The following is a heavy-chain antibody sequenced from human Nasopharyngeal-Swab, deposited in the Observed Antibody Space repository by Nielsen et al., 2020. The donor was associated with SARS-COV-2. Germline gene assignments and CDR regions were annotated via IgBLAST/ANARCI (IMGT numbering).Heavy chain of an antibody. CDR2: ISSSSYI. CDR3: ARTDGYTLNNAFDI. Sequence: GGSLRLSCAASGFTFSSYSMNWVRQAPGKGLEWVSSISSSSYIYYGDSVKGRFTISRDNAKNSLYLQMNSLRAEDTAVYYCARTDGYTLNNAFDIWGQGTMVTVSS. J-gene: IGHJ3*02. D-gene: IGHD5-24*01. V-gene: IGHV3-21*01. CDR1: GFTFSSYS.